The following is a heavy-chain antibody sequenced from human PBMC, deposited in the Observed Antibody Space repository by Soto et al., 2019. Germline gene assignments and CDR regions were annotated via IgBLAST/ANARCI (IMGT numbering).Heavy chain of an antibody. D-gene: IGHD6-13*01. CDR2: ISYDGSNK. Sequence: PGGSLRLSCAASRFTFSSYGMHWVRQAPGKGLEWVAVISYDGSNKYYADSVKGRFTISRDNSKNTLYLQMNSLRAEDTAVYYCAKDNSPTAAPLYYFDYWGQGTLVTVSS. CDR3: AKDNSPTAAPLYYFDY. V-gene: IGHV3-30*18. J-gene: IGHJ4*02. CDR1: RFTFSSYG.